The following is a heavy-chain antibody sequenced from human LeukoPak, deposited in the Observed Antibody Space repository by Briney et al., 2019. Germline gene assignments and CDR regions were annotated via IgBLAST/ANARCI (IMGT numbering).Heavy chain of an antibody. CDR2: INPKSGGT. V-gene: IGHV1-2*02. CDR1: GYTFTGYY. J-gene: IGHJ3*02. D-gene: IGHD3-22*01. CDR3: ARDLLHVHYYDSSGYVRGAFDI. Sequence: ASVTVSCKASGYTFTGYYMYWMRQAPGQGLEWMGWINPKSGGTNYAQKFQGRVTMTRDTSISTAYMELSRLRYDDTAVYYCARDLLHVHYYDSSGYVRGAFDIWGQGTMVTVSS.